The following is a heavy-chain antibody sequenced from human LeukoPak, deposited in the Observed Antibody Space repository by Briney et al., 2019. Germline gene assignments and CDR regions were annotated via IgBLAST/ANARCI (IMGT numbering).Heavy chain of an antibody. CDR1: GGSISSSSYY. D-gene: IGHD7-27*01. Sequence: SETLSLTCTVSGGSISSSSYYWGWIRQPPGKGLEWIGSIYYSGSTYSNPSLKSRVTISVDTSKNQFSLKLSSVTAADTAVYYCARQGAIAGERYFDYWGQGTLVTVSS. CDR3: ARQGAIAGERYFDY. V-gene: IGHV4-39*01. J-gene: IGHJ4*02. CDR2: IYYSGST.